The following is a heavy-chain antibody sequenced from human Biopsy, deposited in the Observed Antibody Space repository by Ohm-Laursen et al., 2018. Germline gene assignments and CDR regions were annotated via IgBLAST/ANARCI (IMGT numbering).Heavy chain of an antibody. D-gene: IGHD6-19*01. CDR3: AKHGSGWTGDDAFHI. CDR1: GGSISGSS. J-gene: IGHJ3*02. V-gene: IGHV4-59*08. CDR2: ISYSRDT. Sequence: GTLSLTCTVSGGSISGSSWSWIRQAPGKGLEWIGYISYSRDTNYNPSLKSRITISVDTSKNQFALKLTSVTAADTAVYYCAKHGSGWTGDDAFHIWGQGTMVTVSS.